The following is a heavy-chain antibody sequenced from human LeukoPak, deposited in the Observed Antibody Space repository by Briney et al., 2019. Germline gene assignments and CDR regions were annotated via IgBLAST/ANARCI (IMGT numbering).Heavy chain of an antibody. CDR3: ASERYNWNYAFDY. D-gene: IGHD1-7*01. CDR2: ISSGSSYI. CDR1: GFTFSSSS. J-gene: IGHJ4*02. Sequence: GGSLRLSCAASGFTFSSSSMNWVRQAPGKGLERVSSISSGSSYIYYADPLKGRFTVSRDNAKNSLYLQMNSLRAEDTAVYYCASERYNWNYAFDYWGQGILVTVSS. V-gene: IGHV3-21*01.